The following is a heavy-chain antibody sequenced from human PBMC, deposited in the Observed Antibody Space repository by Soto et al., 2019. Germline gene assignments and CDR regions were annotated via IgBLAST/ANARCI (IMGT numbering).Heavy chain of an antibody. D-gene: IGHD2-21*02. J-gene: IGHJ4*02. CDR3: ARDLVTGTYYIDY. CDR2: IWYDGSTK. CDR1: GFTFKNYG. Sequence: QVQLVESGGGVVQPGRSLRLSCAASGFTFKNYGMPWVRQAPGKGLEWVAVIWYDGSTKYYGDSVKGRFTVSRDNSMDTLYLQMNSLRVEDTAVYYCARDLVTGTYYIDYWGQGTLVTVSS. V-gene: IGHV3-33*01.